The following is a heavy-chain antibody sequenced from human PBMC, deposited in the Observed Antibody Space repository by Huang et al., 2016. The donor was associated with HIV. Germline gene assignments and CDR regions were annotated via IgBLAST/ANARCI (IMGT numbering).Heavy chain of an antibody. V-gene: IGHV4-30-4*08. CDR1: GDSIGSGGHY. D-gene: IGHD3-10*01. CDR3: SRALYYHGSGSYSDY. Sequence: QVQLQESGPGLVKPSQTLSLTCTVSGDSIGSGGHYGSWIRQPPGKGLEWIGFIYYRGRPYHNPSLKCRVTISVDTSKNLFSRKLSSVTAADTAVYFCSRALYYHGSGSYSDYWGRGTLVTVSS. CDR2: IYYRGRP. J-gene: IGHJ4*02.